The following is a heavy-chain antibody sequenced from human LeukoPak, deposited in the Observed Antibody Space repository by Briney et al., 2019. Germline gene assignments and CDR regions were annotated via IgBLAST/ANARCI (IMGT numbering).Heavy chain of an antibody. CDR1: GYTFTSYG. J-gene: IGHJ4*02. CDR3: ASLYCSGGSCYPTDY. CDR2: ISAYNGNT. D-gene: IGHD2-15*01. Sequence: PGGPVKVSCKASGYTFTSYGISGVGQAPGQGLEWMGWISAYNGNTNYAQKLQGRVTMTTDTSTSTAYMELRSLRSDDTAVYYCASLYCSGGSCYPTDYWGQGTLVTVSS. V-gene: IGHV1-18*01.